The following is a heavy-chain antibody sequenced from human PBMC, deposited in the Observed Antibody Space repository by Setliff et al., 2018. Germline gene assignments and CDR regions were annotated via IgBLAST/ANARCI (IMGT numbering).Heavy chain of an antibody. CDR3: ARHKSNGSGSYPSLYMDV. V-gene: IGHV4-34*01. CDR1: GGSFSGYY. Sequence: SETLSLTCAVYGGSFSGYYWNWIRQAPGKGLEWIGEINHRGTTSYTPSLKSRLIISVDAPDNQFSVKLSSVTAADTAVYYCARHKSNGSGSYPSLYMDVWGKGIMVTVSS. CDR2: INHRGTT. J-gene: IGHJ6*03. D-gene: IGHD3-10*01.